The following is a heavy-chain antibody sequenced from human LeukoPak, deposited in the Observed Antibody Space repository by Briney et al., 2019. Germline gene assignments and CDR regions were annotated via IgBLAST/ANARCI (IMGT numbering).Heavy chain of an antibody. D-gene: IGHD6-19*01. CDR3: ARVSRGYSSGWYISNYYYYYMNV. J-gene: IGHJ6*03. Sequence: GASVKVSCKASGYTFTSYDINWVRQATGQGLEWMRWMNPNRGNTGYAQKFQGRVTMTRNTSISTAYMELSSLRSEDTAVYYCARVSRGYSSGWYISNYYYYYMNVWGKGTTVTVSS. CDR2: MNPNRGNT. V-gene: IGHV1-8*01. CDR1: GYTFTSYD.